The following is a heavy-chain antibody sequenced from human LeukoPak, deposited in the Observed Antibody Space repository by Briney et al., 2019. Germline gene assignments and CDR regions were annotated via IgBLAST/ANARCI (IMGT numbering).Heavy chain of an antibody. CDR3: AKDSTYSSGFFDY. D-gene: IGHD6-19*01. V-gene: IGHV3-7*03. J-gene: IGHJ4*02. Sequence: GGSLRLSCAASGFTFSSYWMSWVRQAPGKGLEWVANIKQDGSEKYYVDSVKGRFTISRDNAKNSLYLQMNSLRAEDTALYYCAKDSTYSSGFFDYWGQGTLVTVSS. CDR1: GFTFSSYW. CDR2: IKQDGSEK.